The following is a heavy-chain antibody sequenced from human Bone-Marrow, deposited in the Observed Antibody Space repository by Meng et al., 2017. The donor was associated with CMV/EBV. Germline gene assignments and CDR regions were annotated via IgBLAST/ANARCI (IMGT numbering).Heavy chain of an antibody. CDR3: ARDLMGSPYDLYGMDV. CDR2: ISSSGSTI. D-gene: IGHD2-8*01. CDR1: GFTFSSYA. Sequence: GGSLRLSCAASGFTFSSYAMHWVRQAPGKGLEWVSYISSSGSTIYYADSVKGRFTISRDNAKNSLYLQMNSLRAEDTAVYYCARDLMGSPYDLYGMDVWGQGTTVTVSS. J-gene: IGHJ6*02. V-gene: IGHV3-48*04.